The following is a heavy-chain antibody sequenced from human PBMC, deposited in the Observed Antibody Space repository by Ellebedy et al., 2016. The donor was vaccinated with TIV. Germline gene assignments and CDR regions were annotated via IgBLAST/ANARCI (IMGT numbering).Heavy chain of an antibody. Sequence: PGGSLRLSCTASGFAVTYNYMNWVRQAPGKGLEWVSVIYSGGTTNYADSVKGRFAISRDNSKNTMYLQMNSLRAEDTAVYYCARDLRPLTLILVVGDSWGQGTLVTVSS. V-gene: IGHV3-66*01. D-gene: IGHD2-21*01. CDR1: GFAVTYNY. CDR2: IYSGGTT. J-gene: IGHJ4*02. CDR3: ARDLRPLTLILVVGDS.